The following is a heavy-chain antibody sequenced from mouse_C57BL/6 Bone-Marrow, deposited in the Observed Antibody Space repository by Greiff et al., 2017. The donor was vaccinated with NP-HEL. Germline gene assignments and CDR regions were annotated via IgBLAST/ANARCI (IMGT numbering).Heavy chain of an antibody. CDR2: IWSGGST. Sequence: VKLMESGPGLVQPSQSLSITCTVSGFSLTSYGVHWVRQSPGKGLEWLGVIWSGGSTDYNAAFISRLSISKDNSKSQVFFKMNSLQADDTAIYYCARRRKLWLRRGFAYWGQGTLVTVSA. V-gene: IGHV2-2*01. CDR3: ARRRKLWLRRGFAY. J-gene: IGHJ3*01. CDR1: GFSLTSYG. D-gene: IGHD2-2*01.